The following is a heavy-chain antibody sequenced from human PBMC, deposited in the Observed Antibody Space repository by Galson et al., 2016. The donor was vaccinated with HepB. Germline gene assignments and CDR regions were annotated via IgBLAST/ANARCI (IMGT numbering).Heavy chain of an antibody. CDR1: GYSFTNHW. J-gene: IGHJ6*02. Sequence: SGAEVKKPGESLRISCLGSGYSFTNHWISWVRQVPGKGLEWMGRIDPSDSYTNYRPSFQGHVTISADKSISTAYLQWSSLKASDTAIYYCARRHYYGSGSYYNLEYYVMDVWGQGTTVTVSS. CDR2: IDPSDSYT. V-gene: IGHV5-10-1*01. D-gene: IGHD3-10*01. CDR3: ARRHYYGSGSYYNLEYYVMDV.